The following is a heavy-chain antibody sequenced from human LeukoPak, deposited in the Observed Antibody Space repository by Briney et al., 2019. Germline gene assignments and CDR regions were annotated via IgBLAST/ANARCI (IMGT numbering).Heavy chain of an antibody. J-gene: IGHJ3*02. CDR2: ISRNGGNT. V-gene: IGHV3-64*02. CDR3: ARVGDSDAFDI. Sequence: TGGSLRLSCAASGFTFSDYSMHWVRQAPGKGLEYVSAISRNGGNTYYADSVKGRFTISRDNSKNTLYLQMGSLRTEDMAVFYCARVGDSDAFDIWGQGTMVTVSS. CDR1: GFTFSDYS.